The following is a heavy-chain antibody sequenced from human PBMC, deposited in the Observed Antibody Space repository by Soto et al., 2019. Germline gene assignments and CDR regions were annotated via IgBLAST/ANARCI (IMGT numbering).Heavy chain of an antibody. CDR3: ASGMATIVRPANWFDP. CDR1: GGTFSNYA. CDR2: IIPIFGTA. Sequence: SVKVSCKASGGTFSNYAISWVRQAPGQGLEWKGGIIPIFGTANYAQKFQGRVTITADESASTAYMELSSLRSEDTAVYYCASGMATIVRPANWFDPWGQGTLVTVSS. J-gene: IGHJ5*02. D-gene: IGHD5-12*01. V-gene: IGHV1-69*13.